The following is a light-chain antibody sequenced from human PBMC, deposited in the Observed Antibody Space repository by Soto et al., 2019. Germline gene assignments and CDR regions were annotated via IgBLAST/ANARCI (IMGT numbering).Light chain of an antibody. J-gene: IGLJ1*01. CDR1: NSDVESYDF. Sequence: QSVLTQPASVAGSPGQSITISCTGTNSDVESYDFVSWYQQHPGKVPTLIIYDVTRRPSGVSNRFSGSKSGNTASLTISRLQAEDEADYYCCSYAGSNTPFVFGTGTKVTVL. CDR3: CSYAGSNTPFV. CDR2: DVT. V-gene: IGLV2-23*02.